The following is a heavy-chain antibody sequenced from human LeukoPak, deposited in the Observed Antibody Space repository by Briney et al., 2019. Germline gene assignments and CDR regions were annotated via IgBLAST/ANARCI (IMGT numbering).Heavy chain of an antibody. V-gene: IGHV4-38-2*01. CDR3: ARSLSTAGIDY. J-gene: IGHJ4*02. D-gene: IGHD2-2*01. Sequence: PSETLSLTCAVSGYSISTGRYWGWIRLPPGKGLEWIGSIYHSGTTYYNPSLKSRVTISVDTSKNQFSLKLRSVTAADTAVYYCARSLSTAGIDYWGQGTPVTVSS. CDR2: IYHSGTT. CDR1: GYSISTGRY.